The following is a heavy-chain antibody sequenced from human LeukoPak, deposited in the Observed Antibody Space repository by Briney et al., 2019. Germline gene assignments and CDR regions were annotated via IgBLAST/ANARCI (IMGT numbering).Heavy chain of an antibody. CDR2: ISYDGSNK. Sequence: PGRSLRLSCAASGFTFSSYGMHWVRQAPGKGLEWVAVISYDGSNKYYADSVKGRFTISRDNSKNTLYLQMNSLRAEDTAVYYCARDGVDYYDSSGFDYWGQGTLVTVSS. J-gene: IGHJ4*02. CDR3: ARDGVDYYDSSGFDY. D-gene: IGHD3-22*01. V-gene: IGHV3-30*03. CDR1: GFTFSSYG.